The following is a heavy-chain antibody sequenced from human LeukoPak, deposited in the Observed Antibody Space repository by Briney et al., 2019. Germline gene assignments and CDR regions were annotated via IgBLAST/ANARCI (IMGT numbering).Heavy chain of an antibody. CDR2: INPNSGGT. CDR1: GYTFTSYD. CDR3: ARDQHSGYDLDY. V-gene: IGHV1-2*02. J-gene: IGHJ4*02. D-gene: IGHD5-12*01. Sequence: ASVKVSCKASGYTFTSYDINWVRQAPGQGLEWMGWINPNSGGTNYAQKFQGRVTMTRDTSISTAYMELSRLRSDDTAVYYCARDQHSGYDLDYWGQGTLVTVSS.